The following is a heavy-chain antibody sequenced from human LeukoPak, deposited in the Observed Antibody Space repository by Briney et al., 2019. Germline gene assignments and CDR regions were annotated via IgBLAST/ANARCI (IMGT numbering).Heavy chain of an antibody. D-gene: IGHD5-18*01. Sequence: PGGSLRLSCAASGFTVSSNYMSWVRQAPGKGLEWVSAISGSGGSTYYADSVKGRFTISRDNSKNTLYLQMNSLRAEDTAVYYCAKERGYSYGHFDYWGQGTLVTVSS. CDR2: ISGSGGST. CDR1: GFTVSSNY. CDR3: AKERGYSYGHFDY. J-gene: IGHJ4*02. V-gene: IGHV3-23*01.